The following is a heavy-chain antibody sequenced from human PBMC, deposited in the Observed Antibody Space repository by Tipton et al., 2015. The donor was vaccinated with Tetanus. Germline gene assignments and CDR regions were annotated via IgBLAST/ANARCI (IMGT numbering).Heavy chain of an antibody. D-gene: IGHD3-3*01. CDR2: IYESGDT. CDR3: ARHQSGYFTPFDY. Sequence: TLSLTCTVSGGSISGGTFYWGWIRQPPGKGLEWIGSIYESGDTYYIPSLKSRVTISVDTSKNQFSLNLNSKAAADTGVYYCARHQSGYFTPFDYWGQGNLVTVSS. V-gene: IGHV4-39*01. CDR1: GGSISGGTFY. J-gene: IGHJ4*02.